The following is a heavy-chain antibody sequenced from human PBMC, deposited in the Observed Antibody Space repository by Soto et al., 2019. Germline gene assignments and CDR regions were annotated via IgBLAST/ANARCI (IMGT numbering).Heavy chain of an antibody. CDR1: GFTFSSYG. J-gene: IGHJ4*02. CDR2: ISYDGSNK. CDR3: AKDSQRYSSSWTFDY. D-gene: IGHD6-13*01. V-gene: IGHV3-30*18. Sequence: QVQLVESGGGVVQPGRSLRLSCAASGFTFSSYGMRWVRQAPGKGLEWVAVISYDGSNKYYADSVKGRFTISRDNSKNTLYLQMNSLRAEDTAVYYCAKDSQRYSSSWTFDYWGQGTLVTVSS.